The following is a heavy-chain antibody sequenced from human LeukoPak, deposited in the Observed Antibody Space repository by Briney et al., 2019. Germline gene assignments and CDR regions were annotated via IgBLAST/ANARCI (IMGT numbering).Heavy chain of an antibody. CDR2: IYYSGST. V-gene: IGHV4-39*01. CDR1: GGSISSSSYY. D-gene: IGHD2-2*02. CDR3: ARLRYCSSTSCYRSGSYYMDV. J-gene: IGHJ6*03. Sequence: PSETLSLTCTVSGGSISSSSYYWDWIRQPPGKGLEWIGSIYYSGSTYYNPSPKSRVTISVDTSKNQFSLKLSSVTAADTALYYCARLRYCSSTSCYRSGSYYMDVWGKGTTVTISS.